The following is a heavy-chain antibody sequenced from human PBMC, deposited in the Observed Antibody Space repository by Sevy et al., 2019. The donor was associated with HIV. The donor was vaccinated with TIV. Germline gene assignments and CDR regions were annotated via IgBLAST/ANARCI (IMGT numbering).Heavy chain of an antibody. CDR2: IKGKTDGETT. D-gene: IGHD3-10*01. J-gene: IGHJ4*02. CDR3: TTSPYGSIIDY. CDR1: GFNISSAS. Sequence: GGSLRLSCGGSGFNISSASMNWVRQAPGKGLEWVGRIKGKTDGETTYYAAPVKGRFIISRDDSGKTVYVQLNSVKTEDTAMYFCTTSPYGSIIDYWGQGTLVTVSS. V-gene: IGHV3-15*07.